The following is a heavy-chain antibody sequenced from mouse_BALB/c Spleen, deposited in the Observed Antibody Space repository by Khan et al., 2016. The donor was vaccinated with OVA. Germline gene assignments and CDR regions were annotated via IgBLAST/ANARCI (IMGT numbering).Heavy chain of an antibody. CDR2: INPSIAYT. CDR3: SGRGLRWDFDY. D-gene: IGHD1-1*01. Sequence: VQLQESGAELAKPGASVKMSCKASGYTFVNYWILWVRQRPGQGLEWIGYINPSIAYTENNQNFKDKATLTADKSSSTAYMQLNSLTSEDSAVKYCSGRGLRWDFDYWGQGTTLTVSA. J-gene: IGHJ2*01. V-gene: IGHV1-7*01. CDR1: GYTFVNYW.